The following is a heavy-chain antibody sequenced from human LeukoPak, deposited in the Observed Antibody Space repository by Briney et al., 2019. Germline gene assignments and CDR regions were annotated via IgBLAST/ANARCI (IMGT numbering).Heavy chain of an antibody. CDR3: AKAPATGEGYYFYYMDV. D-gene: IGHD7-27*01. J-gene: IGHJ6*03. CDR2: ISGSGGDT. CDR1: GLTFSSYA. Sequence: GGSLRLSCAASGLTFSSYAVSWVRQAPGKGPEWVSSISGSGGDTYYADSVKGRFTISRDNSKNTLYLQMHSLRAEDTAVYYCAKAPATGEGYYFYYMDVWGKGTTVTVSS. V-gene: IGHV3-23*01.